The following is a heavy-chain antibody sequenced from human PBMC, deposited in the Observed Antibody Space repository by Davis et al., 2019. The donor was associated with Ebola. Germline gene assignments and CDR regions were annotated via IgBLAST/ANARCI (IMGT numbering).Heavy chain of an antibody. J-gene: IGHJ4*02. CDR3: AKKKGSSGWYEVDN. V-gene: IGHV3-11*01. CDR1: GFTFSDYY. CDR2: ISSSSTTK. D-gene: IGHD6-19*01. Sequence: PGGSLRLSCAASGFTFSDYYMTWIRQAPGKGLEWVSYISSSSTTKYYADSVKGRFTISRDNAKNSLYLQMNSLRDEDTAVYYSAKKKGSSGWYEVDNWGQGTLVTVSS.